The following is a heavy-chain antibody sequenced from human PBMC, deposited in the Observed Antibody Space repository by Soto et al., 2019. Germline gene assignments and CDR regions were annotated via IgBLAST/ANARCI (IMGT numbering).Heavy chain of an antibody. CDR1: GYTFTSYA. D-gene: IGHD3-22*01. CDR2: INAGNGNT. V-gene: IGHV1-3*01. CDR3: ARGTYYYDSSGYYYNY. Sequence: ASVKVSCKASGYTFTSYAMHWLRQSPGQRLEWMGWINAGNGNTKYSQKFQGRVTITRDTSASTAYMELSSLRSEDTAVYYCARGTYYYDSSGYYYNYWGQGTLVTVSS. J-gene: IGHJ4*02.